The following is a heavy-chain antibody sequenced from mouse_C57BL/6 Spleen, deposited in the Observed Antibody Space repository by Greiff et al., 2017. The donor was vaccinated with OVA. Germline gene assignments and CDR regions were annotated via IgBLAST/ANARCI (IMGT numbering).Heavy chain of an antibody. CDR1: GYSITSGYY. CDR3: ARKGAYYSNYGFDY. J-gene: IGHJ2*01. CDR2: ISYDGSN. D-gene: IGHD2-5*01. V-gene: IGHV3-6*01. Sequence: EVQRVESGPGLVKPSQSLSLTCSVTGYSITSGYYWNWIRQFPGNKLEWMGYISYDGSNNYNPSLKNRISITRDTSKNQFFLKLNSVTTEDTATYYCARKGAYYSNYGFDYWGQGTTLTVSS.